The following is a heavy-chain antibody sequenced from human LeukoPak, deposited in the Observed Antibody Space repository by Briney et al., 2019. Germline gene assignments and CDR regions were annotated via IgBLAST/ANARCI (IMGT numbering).Heavy chain of an antibody. CDR3: ARDVEYYDFWSGYFTPTAFDI. D-gene: IGHD3-3*01. V-gene: IGHV3-48*01. CDR2: ISSSSSTI. CDR1: GFTFSSYS. J-gene: IGHJ3*02. Sequence: GGSLRLSCAASGFTFSSYSMNWVRQAPGKGPEWVSYISSSSSTIYYADSVKGRFTISRDNAKNSLYLQMNSLRAEDTAVYYCARDVEYYDFWSGYFTPTAFDIWGQGTMVTVSS.